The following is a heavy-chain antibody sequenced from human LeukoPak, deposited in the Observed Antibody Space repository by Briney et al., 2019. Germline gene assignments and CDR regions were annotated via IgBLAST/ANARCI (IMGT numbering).Heavy chain of an antibody. CDR2: IYYRRRN. CDR1: GGSISRDNYY. J-gene: IGHJ3*01. Sequence: SETLSLTCTVSGGSISRDNYYWGWIRQPPGKGLEWIGSIYYRRRNDYNPSLKSRVTISVDTSKNQFSLEVSSVTAADTAVYYCARRNGDLRAFDLWGQGTVVTVSS. V-gene: IGHV4-39*01. CDR3: ARRNGDLRAFDL. D-gene: IGHD4-17*01.